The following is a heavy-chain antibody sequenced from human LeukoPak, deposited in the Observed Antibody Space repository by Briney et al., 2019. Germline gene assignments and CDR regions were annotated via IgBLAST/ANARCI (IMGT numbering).Heavy chain of an antibody. Sequence: PSDTLSLTCSVSGGSISGYYWSWSRQAPGKGVEWIGNLFYKRGAWYKSSLKSRVTTSVDTSKNELSLTLTSVTAADTAVYYCARWTDCGGDCHILEYWGQGILVTVSS. V-gene: IGHV4-59*01. D-gene: IGHD2-21*02. CDR3: ARWTDCGGDCHILEY. J-gene: IGHJ4*02. CDR1: GGSISGYY. CDR2: LFYKRGA.